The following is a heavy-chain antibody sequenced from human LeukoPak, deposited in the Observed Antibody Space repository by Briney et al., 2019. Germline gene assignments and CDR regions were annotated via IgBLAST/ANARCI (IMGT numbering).Heavy chain of an antibody. J-gene: IGHJ3*02. CDR1: EFTFDDYA. V-gene: IGHV3-9*01. CDR3: AKGLRFLEWLLDDGFDI. Sequence: QPGRSLRLPCAASEFTFDDYAMHWVRQAPGKGLEWVSGISWNSGNIGYADSVKGRFTISRDNAKNSLYLQMNSLRAEDTALYYCAKGLRFLEWLLDDGFDIWGQGTMVTVSS. D-gene: IGHD3-3*01. CDR2: ISWNSGNI.